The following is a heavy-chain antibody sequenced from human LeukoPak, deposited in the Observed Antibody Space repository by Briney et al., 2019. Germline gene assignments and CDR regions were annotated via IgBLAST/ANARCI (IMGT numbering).Heavy chain of an antibody. D-gene: IGHD1-1*01. J-gene: IGHJ4*02. Sequence: SETLSLTCAVYGESFSGYYWSWIRQPPGEGLEWIGEINHSGSTNYSPSLKSRVTISVDTSKNQFSLKVNSVTAADTAVYYCARRPRNSLTNDGPSGLDYWGQGTLVTVSS. V-gene: IGHV4-34*01. CDR1: GESFSGYY. CDR2: INHSGST. CDR3: ARRPRNSLTNDGPSGLDY.